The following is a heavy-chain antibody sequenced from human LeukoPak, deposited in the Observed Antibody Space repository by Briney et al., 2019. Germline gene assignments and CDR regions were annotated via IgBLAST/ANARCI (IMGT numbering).Heavy chain of an antibody. CDR3: ARDLEDIVVVPAGHGGNWFDP. Sequence: ASVRVSCKASGYTFTGYYMHWVRQAPGQGLEWMGIINPSGGSTSYAQKFQGRVTMTRDTSTSTVYMELSSLRSEDTAVYYCARDLEDIVVVPAGHGGNWFDPWGQGTLVTVSS. J-gene: IGHJ5*02. CDR1: GYTFTGYY. CDR2: INPSGGST. D-gene: IGHD2-2*01. V-gene: IGHV1-46*01.